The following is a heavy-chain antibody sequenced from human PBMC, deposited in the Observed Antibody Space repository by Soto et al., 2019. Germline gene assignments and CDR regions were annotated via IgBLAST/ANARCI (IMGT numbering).Heavy chain of an antibody. CDR2: INPSGGST. CDR1: GYTFTSYY. J-gene: IGHJ6*02. Sequence: ASVKVSCKASGYTFTSYYMHWVRQAPGQGLEWMGIINPSGGSTSYAQKFQGRVTMTRDTSTSTVYMELSSLRSEDTAVYYCARDKAVAGPKYYYYGMDVWGQGTTVTVSS. D-gene: IGHD6-19*01. CDR3: ARDKAVAGPKYYYYGMDV. V-gene: IGHV1-46*01.